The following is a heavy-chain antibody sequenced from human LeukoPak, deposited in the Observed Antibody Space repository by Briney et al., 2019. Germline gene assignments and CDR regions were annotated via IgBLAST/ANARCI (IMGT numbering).Heavy chain of an antibody. CDR1: GGTFNNSA. CDR2: IMPLFGTA. D-gene: IGHD4-17*01. CDR3: ARDVYGDYGPGWFDP. V-gene: IGHV1-69*05. J-gene: IGHJ5*02. Sequence: SVKVSCKTSGGTFNNSAISWVRQAPGQGLEWLGGIMPLFGTAGYAQKFQGRVTITKDESTRTVYLELTSLTSDDTAVYYCARDVYGDYGPGWFDPWGQGTLVSVSS.